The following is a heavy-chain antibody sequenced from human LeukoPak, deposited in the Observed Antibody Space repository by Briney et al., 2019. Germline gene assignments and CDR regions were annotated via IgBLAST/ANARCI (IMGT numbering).Heavy chain of an antibody. V-gene: IGHV3-7*01. CDR3: ASPEWLPDSIDI. CDR1: GFTFSNYW. CDR2: IKQDGSEK. Sequence: GGSLRLSCAASGFTFSNYWMTWVRQAPGKGLEWVANIKQDGSEKYYVDSVKGRFTISRDNAKNTLYLQMNSLRAEDTAVYYCASPEWLPDSIDIWGQGTMVTVSS. J-gene: IGHJ3*02. D-gene: IGHD3-3*01.